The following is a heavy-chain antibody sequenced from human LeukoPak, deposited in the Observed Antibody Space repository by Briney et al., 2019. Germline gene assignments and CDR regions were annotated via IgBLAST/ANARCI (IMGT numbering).Heavy chain of an antibody. J-gene: IGHJ4*02. Sequence: GGSLRLSCAASGFTFSSYGMHWVRQAPGKGLEWVAFIRYDGSNKYYADSVKGRFTISRDNAKNSLYLQMNSLRAEDTAVYYCARAFDYYGSGSYYPFGYWGQGTLVTVSS. V-gene: IGHV3-30*02. CDR3: ARAFDYYGSGSYYPFGY. CDR1: GFTFSSYG. CDR2: IRYDGSNK. D-gene: IGHD3-10*01.